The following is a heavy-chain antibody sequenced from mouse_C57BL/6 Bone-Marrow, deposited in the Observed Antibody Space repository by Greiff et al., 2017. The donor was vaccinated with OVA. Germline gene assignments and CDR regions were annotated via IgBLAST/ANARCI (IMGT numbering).Heavy chain of an antibody. Sequence: QVQLQQSGPGLVQPSQSLSITCTVSGFSLTSYGVHWVRQSPGKGLEWLGVIWSGGSTDYNAAFISRLSISKDNSKSQVFFKMNSLQADDTAIYYCARKRYGSSYRYFDVWGTGTTVTVSS. D-gene: IGHD1-1*01. V-gene: IGHV2-2*01. CDR3: ARKRYGSSYRYFDV. J-gene: IGHJ1*03. CDR1: GFSLTSYG. CDR2: IWSGGST.